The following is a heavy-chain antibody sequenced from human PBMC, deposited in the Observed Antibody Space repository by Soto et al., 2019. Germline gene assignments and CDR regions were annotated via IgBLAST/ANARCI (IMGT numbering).Heavy chain of an antibody. CDR1: GGTISSYA. CDR2: IIPIFGTA. D-gene: IGHD6-13*01. J-gene: IGHJ3*02. V-gene: IGHV1-69*06. CDR3: AMDSGIAATGTRTGAVDS. Sequence: GAPVKLPCKDPGGTISSYAISWARQAHGQGLEWMGGIIPIFGTANYAQKFPGRVTMTADNATSTAEKERSSLRSEGTAVYYCAMDSGIAATGTRTGAVDSWGQGKMVTFSS.